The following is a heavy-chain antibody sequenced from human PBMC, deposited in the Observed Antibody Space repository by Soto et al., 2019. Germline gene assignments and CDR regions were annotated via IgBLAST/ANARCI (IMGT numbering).Heavy chain of an antibody. J-gene: IGHJ4*02. CDR2: IYTSGST. CDR1: GGSISSYY. V-gene: IGHV4-4*07. D-gene: IGHD2-15*01. Sequence: QVQLQESGPGLVKPSETLSLTCTVSGGSISSYYWSWIRQPAGKGLEWIGRIYTSGSTNYNPSLKSRVTMSVDTSKNQFSLKLSSVTAADTAVYYCARDRTSCSGGSCYSTHFDYWGQGTLVTVSS. CDR3: ARDRTSCSGGSCYSTHFDY.